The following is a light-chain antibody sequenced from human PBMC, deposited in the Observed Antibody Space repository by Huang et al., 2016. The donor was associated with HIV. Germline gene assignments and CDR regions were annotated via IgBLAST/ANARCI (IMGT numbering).Light chain of an antibody. CDR3: QQYNNWPPLLT. V-gene: IGKV3-15*01. CDR1: QSINNK. CDR2: GAS. J-gene: IGKJ4*01. Sequence: EIVLTQSPATLSLSPGERAALSCRATQSINNKLAGYQQKPGQSPRLLIYGASTRATGIPARFRGSGSGTEFTLTISSLQSEDFAVYYCQQYNNWPPLLTFGGGTKVEIK.